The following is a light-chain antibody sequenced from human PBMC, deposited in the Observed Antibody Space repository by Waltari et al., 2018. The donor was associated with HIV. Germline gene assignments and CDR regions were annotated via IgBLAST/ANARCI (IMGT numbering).Light chain of an antibody. CDR1: RSFRSNY. CDR3: QQYGASPQT. CDR2: AAS. J-gene: IGKJ1*01. V-gene: IGKV3-20*01. Sequence: DIVLTQSPGTLSLSPGERATLSCRASRSFRSNYLAWYQQKPGQTPRLLIYAASSRAPGIPDRFSGSGSGTDFTLTISRLEPEDFAVYYCQQYGASPQTFGQGTKVEIK.